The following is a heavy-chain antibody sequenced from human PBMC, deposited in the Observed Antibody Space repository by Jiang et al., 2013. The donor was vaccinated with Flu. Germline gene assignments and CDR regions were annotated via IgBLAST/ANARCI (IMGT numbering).Heavy chain of an antibody. CDR1: GDSITSSTYY. V-gene: IGHV4-39*01. Sequence: GPGLVKPSETLSLACTVSGDSITSSTYYWGWIRQPPGKGLEWIGSFYNTGSTFYNPSLKSRVTISVDRSKNQFSXKLSSVTAADTAVYYCARPLLGGGKYAYWGQGTL. D-gene: IGHD2-15*01. CDR3: ARPLLGGGKYAY. CDR2: FYNTGST. J-gene: IGHJ4*02.